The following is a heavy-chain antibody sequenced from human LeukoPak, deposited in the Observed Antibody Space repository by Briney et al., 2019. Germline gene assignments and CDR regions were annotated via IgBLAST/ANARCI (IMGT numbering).Heavy chain of an antibody. V-gene: IGHV4-59*12. J-gene: IGHJ4*02. Sequence: PSETLSLTCTVSGGSISSYYWSWIRQPPGKGLEWIGYIYYSGSTNYNPSLKSRVTISVDTSKNQFSLKLSSVTAADTAVYYCARATYYYDSSGYFGSNFIDYWGQGTLVTVSS. D-gene: IGHD3-22*01. CDR3: ARATYYYDSSGYFGSNFIDY. CDR2: IYYSGST. CDR1: GGSISSYY.